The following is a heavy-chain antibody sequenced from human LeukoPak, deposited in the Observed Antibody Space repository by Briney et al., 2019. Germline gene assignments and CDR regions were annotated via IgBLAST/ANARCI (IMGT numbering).Heavy chain of an antibody. CDR2: IYYSGTT. V-gene: IGHV4-39*02. Sequence: KSSETLSLTCTVSGGSISSTTYSWGWIRQPPGKGLEWIGTIYYSGTTYYNPSLKSRVTISVDTSKNQFSLELSSMTAADTAVYYCARGPTLRYFHHWGQGTLVSVSS. CDR1: GGSISSTTYS. CDR3: ARGPTLRYFHH. J-gene: IGHJ1*01.